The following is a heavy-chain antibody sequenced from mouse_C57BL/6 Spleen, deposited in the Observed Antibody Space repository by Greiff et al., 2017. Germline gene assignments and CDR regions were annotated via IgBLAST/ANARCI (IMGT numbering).Heavy chain of an antibody. Sequence: VQLHQSGPELVKPGASVKLSCKASGYAFSSSWMNWVKQRPGKGLEWSGRMYGGDGDTNYNGKFKGKATLTADKSSSTAYMQLSSLTSEDSAVYFCAALYDYDGGAWFAYWGQGTLVTVSA. CDR2: MYGGDGDT. V-gene: IGHV1-82*01. D-gene: IGHD2-4*01. CDR1: GYAFSSSW. CDR3: AALYDYDGGAWFAY. J-gene: IGHJ3*01.